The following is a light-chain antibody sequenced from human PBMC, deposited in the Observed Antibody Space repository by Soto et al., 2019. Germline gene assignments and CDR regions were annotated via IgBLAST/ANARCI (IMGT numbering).Light chain of an antibody. V-gene: IGKV4-1*01. J-gene: IGKJ4*01. CDR2: WSS. CDR3: QPDYNTPPT. Sequence: DIVMTQSPDSLAVSLGERATINCKSSQSVLYNSNNKNYLAWYQQKPGPPPKLLIYWSSTRESGVPDRFSGGGSWTDFTLTISSLQAEDGAVSDCQPDYNTPPTFGGGTKVEIK. CDR1: QSVLYNSNNKNY.